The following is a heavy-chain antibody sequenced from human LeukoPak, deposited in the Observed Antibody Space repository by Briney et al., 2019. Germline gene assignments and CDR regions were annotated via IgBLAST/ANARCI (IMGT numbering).Heavy chain of an antibody. V-gene: IGHV1-18*01. CDR2: ISAYNGNT. CDR1: GYTFTGYG. J-gene: IGHJ3*02. D-gene: IGHD3-22*01. Sequence: ASVKVSCTASGYTFTGYGISWVRQAPGQGLEWMGWISAYNGNTNYAQKLQGRVTMTTDTSTSTAYMELRSLRSDDTAVYYCPRKNYYDRPPAPNDALYRGEEGTMFTASA. CDR3: PRKNYYDRPPAPNDALYR.